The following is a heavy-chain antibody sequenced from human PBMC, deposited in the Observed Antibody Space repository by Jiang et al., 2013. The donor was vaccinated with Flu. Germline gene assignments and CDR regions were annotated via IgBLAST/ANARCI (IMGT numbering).Heavy chain of an antibody. D-gene: IGHD3-10*01. CDR2: IRSKAYGGTT. CDR3: TRVLLWFRELSPYGMDV. V-gene: IGHV3-49*04. Sequence: DYAMSWVRQAPGKGLEWVGFIRSKAYGGTTEYAASVKGRFTISRDDSKSIAYLQMNSLKTEDTAVYYCTRVLLWFRELSPYGMDVWGQGTTVTVSS. J-gene: IGHJ6*02. CDR1: DYA.